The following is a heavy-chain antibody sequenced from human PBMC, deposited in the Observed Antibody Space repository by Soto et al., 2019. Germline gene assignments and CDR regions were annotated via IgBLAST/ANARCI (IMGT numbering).Heavy chain of an antibody. CDR3: ARAEMATTPNDY. CDR2: IDHSGNT. D-gene: IGHD5-12*01. J-gene: IGHJ4*02. CDR1: GYSISSGYY. Sequence: SETLSLTCAVSGYSISSGYYWGWIRQPPGKGLEWIGSIDHSGNTVYNPSLESRITISVDSSKNQISLKVTSGTAADTAVYYCARAEMATTPNDYWGQGTLVTVSS. V-gene: IGHV4-38-2*01.